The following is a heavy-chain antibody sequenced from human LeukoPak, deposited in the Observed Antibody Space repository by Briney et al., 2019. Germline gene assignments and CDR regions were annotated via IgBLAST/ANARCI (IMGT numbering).Heavy chain of an antibody. CDR1: GYTFTSYY. CDR3: ARSTGEFFGGYYYMDV. CDR2: INPSGGST. D-gene: IGHD7-27*01. V-gene: IGHV1-46*01. Sequence: ASVKVSCKASGYTFTSYYMHWVRHAPGQGLEWMGIINPSGGSTSYAQKFQGRVTMTRDMSTSTVYMELSSLRSEDTAVYYCARSTGEFFGGYYYMDVWGKGTTVTVSS. J-gene: IGHJ6*03.